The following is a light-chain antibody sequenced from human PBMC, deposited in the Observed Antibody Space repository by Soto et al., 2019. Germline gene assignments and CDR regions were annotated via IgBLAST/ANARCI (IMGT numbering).Light chain of an antibody. CDR2: LGS. V-gene: IGKV2-28*01. CDR1: QSLLHSNAYNY. Sequence: DIVMTQSPLSLPVTPGEPASISCRSSQSLLHSNAYNYLDWYLQKPGQSPQLLIYLGSFRASGVPDRFSGSGSGTEFTLKISRVEAEDVGVYYCMQPLQTPWTFGQGTKVEIK. CDR3: MQPLQTPWT. J-gene: IGKJ1*01.